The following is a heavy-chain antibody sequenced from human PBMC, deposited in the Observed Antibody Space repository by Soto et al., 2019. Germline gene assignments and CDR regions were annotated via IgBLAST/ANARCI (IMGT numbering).Heavy chain of an antibody. V-gene: IGHV3-23*01. CDR1: GFTFRIYA. Sequence: PGGSLRLSSAASGFTFRIYAMSWVRQGPGKGLEWVSVISGSGGSTFYADSVKGRFTISRDNSNNTLYLQMTTLRPADTAIYYCAKTAAGWYLREGYYFDYWGQGTLVNVAS. J-gene: IGHJ4*02. CDR2: ISGSGGST. CDR3: AKTAAGWYLREGYYFDY. D-gene: IGHD2-15*01.